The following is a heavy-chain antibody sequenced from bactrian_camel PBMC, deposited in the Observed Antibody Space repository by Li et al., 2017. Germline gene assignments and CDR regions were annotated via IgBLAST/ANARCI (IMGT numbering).Heavy chain of an antibody. CDR3: VRAPLDYGGSWYGAPY. Sequence: HVQLVESGGGLVQPGGSLRLSCVASGAASGFTFANYWMYWVRQAPGKGLEWVSSCNSGGGTTYYVESAKGRFTISRDNAKNTLYLRMNSLKPEDTAVYYCVRAPLDYGGSWYGAPYWGQGTQVTVS. CDR1: GFTFANYW. V-gene: IGHV3S1*01. J-gene: IGHJ4*01. CDR2: CNSGGGTT. D-gene: IGHD6*01.